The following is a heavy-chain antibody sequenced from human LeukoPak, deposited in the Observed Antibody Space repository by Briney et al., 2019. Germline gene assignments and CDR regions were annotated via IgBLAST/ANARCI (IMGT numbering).Heavy chain of an antibody. CDR3: ARTPRYSGYDALDY. D-gene: IGHD5-12*01. Sequence: GGSLRLSCAASGFTFSSYWMSWVRQAPGKGLEWVANIKQDGSEKYYVDAVKGGFTISRENAKNSLYLQMNSLRAEDTAVYYCARTPRYSGYDALDYWGQGTLVTISS. CDR1: GFTFSSYW. V-gene: IGHV3-7*03. J-gene: IGHJ4*02. CDR2: IKQDGSEK.